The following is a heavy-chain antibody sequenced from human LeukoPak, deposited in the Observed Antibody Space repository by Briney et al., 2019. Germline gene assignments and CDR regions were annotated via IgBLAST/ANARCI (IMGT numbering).Heavy chain of an antibody. CDR1: GGSISSSSFY. V-gene: IGHV4-39*07. CDR2: IYYSGST. J-gene: IGHJ6*03. D-gene: IGHD6-6*01. CDR3: ARESFEYYYMDV. Sequence: PSETLSLTCTVSGGSISSSSFYWGWLRQPPGTGLEWIGSIYYSGSTSYSPSLKSRVTMSVDTSTNQFSLKLTSVTAADTAVYYCARESFEYYYMDVWGKGTTVTISS.